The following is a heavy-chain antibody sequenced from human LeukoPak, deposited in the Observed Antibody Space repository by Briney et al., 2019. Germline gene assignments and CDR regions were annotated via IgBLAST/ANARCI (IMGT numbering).Heavy chain of an antibody. CDR1: TFTFSSSA. V-gene: IGHV3-23*01. Sequence: PGGSLRLSCAASTFTFSSSAMSWVRQAPGKGLEWVAAISGVGGSTYYADSVKGRFTISRDNSKNTLYLQMNSLRAEDTAVYYCAKGRRYSGYSDYWGPGTPVTVSS. D-gene: IGHD5-12*01. CDR2: ISGVGGST. CDR3: AKGRRYSGYSDY. J-gene: IGHJ4*02.